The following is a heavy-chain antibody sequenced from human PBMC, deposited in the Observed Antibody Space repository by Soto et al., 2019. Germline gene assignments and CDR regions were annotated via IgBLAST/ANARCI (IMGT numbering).Heavy chain of an antibody. CDR1: GMTIRNAW. Sequence: ESGGGLVEPGGSLRLSCAASGMTIRNAWMNWVRQAPGKGLEWVGRIRSKTDGGTTEYAAPVKGRFTFSREDSKITLYLQMSGLQTEDTAVYHCTTTRPGTNVFDKWGQGTMVTVSS. D-gene: IGHD6-13*01. CDR2: IRSKTDGGTT. CDR3: TTTRPGTNVFDK. J-gene: IGHJ3*02. V-gene: IGHV3-15*01.